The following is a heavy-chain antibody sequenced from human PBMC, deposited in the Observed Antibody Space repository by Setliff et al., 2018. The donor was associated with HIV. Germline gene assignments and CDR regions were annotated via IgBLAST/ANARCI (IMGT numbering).Heavy chain of an antibody. Sequence: SETLSLTCTVSGGSISSSSYYWGWIRQPPGKGLEWIGNIFYSGHTFYNPSLKSRVTISVDTSKNQFSLKLSSVTAADTAAYYCARGIAAAGRWGQGTLVTVSS. D-gene: IGHD6-13*01. CDR1: GGSISSSSYY. V-gene: IGHV4-39*07. J-gene: IGHJ4*02. CDR3: ARGIAAAGR. CDR2: IFYSGHT.